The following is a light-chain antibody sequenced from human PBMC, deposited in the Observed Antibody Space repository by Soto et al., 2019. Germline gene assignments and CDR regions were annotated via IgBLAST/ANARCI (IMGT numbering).Light chain of an antibody. J-gene: IGKJ1*01. Sequence: DIQMTQSPSSLSASVGDRVTITCQASQDITNYLNWYQQKPGKAPRLLLYDASSLERGVPPRFSGGGSGTTFTLTITGLQPEDFATYYCQQNYRNTPWTVGQGTQVEIK. CDR1: QDITNY. V-gene: IGKV1-39*01. CDR3: QQNYRNTPWT. CDR2: DAS.